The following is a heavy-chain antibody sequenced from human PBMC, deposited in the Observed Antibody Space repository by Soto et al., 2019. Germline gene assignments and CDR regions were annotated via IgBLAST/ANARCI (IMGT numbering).Heavy chain of an antibody. CDR3: ARGRAAAGRSDY. Sequence: XETLSLTCAVYGGSFSGYYWSWIRQPPGKGLEWIGEINHSGSTNYNPSLKSRVTISVDTSKNQFSLKLSSVTAADTAVYYCARGRAAAGRSDYWGQGTLVTVSS. CDR1: GGSFSGYY. J-gene: IGHJ4*02. CDR2: INHSGST. V-gene: IGHV4-34*01. D-gene: IGHD6-13*01.